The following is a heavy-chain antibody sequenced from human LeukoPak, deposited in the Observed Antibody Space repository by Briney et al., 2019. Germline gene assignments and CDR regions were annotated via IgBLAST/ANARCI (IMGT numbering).Heavy chain of an antibody. CDR3: ARRLGSGWYLDYFDY. J-gene: IGHJ4*02. CDR1: GGSISSDSHY. D-gene: IGHD6-19*01. Sequence: SSETLSLTCIVSGGSISSDSHYWGWIRQPPGKGLEWIGTMYYSGNTYYNPSLKSRVTISVDTSKNQFSLKLSSVTAADTAVYYCARRLGSGWYLDYFDYWGQGTLVTVSS. CDR2: MYYSGNT. V-gene: IGHV4-39*01.